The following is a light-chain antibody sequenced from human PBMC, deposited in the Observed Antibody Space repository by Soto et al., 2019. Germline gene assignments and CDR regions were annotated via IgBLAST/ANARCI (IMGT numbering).Light chain of an antibody. Sequence: QSVLTQPASVSGSPGQSITISCTGTSSDVGGYNYVSWYQQHPCKAPKLMIYDVSNRPSGVSNLFSGSKSGNTASLTISGLQAEDEADSYCSSYTSSSTLYVFGTGTKLTVL. CDR3: SSYTSSSTLYV. V-gene: IGLV2-14*01. CDR1: SSDVGGYNY. J-gene: IGLJ1*01. CDR2: DVS.